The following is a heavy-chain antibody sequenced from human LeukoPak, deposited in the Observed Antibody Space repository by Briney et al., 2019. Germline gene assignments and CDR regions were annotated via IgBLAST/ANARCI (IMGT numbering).Heavy chain of an antibody. CDR2: SYRSGST. V-gene: IGHV4-30-2*01. D-gene: IGHD6-13*01. Sequence: PSQTLSLTCAVSGVSISSGGYSWSWIRPPPGQGLEWIGNSYRSGSTYYNPALNSRVTISVDKSKNQFSLKLSSVTAADTAVYYCARVLQQQLVPNYWYFDLWGRRTLVTLSS. CDR1: GVSISSGGYS. CDR3: ARVLQQQLVPNYWYFDL. J-gene: IGHJ2*01.